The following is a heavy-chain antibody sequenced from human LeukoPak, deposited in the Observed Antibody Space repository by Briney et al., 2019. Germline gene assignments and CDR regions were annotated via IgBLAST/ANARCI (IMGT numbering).Heavy chain of an antibody. CDR3: ARAGPSSSWHQFDY. Sequence: GGSLRLSCAASGFTVGRNYMSWVRQAPGKGLEWVSVVYSGGRTYYADSVKGRFTISRDNSKNTLYLQMNSLRAEETAVYYCARAGPSSSWHQFDYWGQGTLVTVSS. CDR2: VYSGGRT. V-gene: IGHV3-66*01. D-gene: IGHD6-13*01. J-gene: IGHJ4*02. CDR1: GFTVGRNY.